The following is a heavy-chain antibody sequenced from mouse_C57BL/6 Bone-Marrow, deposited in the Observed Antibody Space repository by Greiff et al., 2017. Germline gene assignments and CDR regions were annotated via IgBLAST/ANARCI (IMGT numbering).Heavy chain of an antibody. J-gene: IGHJ3*01. CDR1: GFTFSSYA. CDR2: ISSGGDYI. V-gene: IGHV5-9-1*02. Sequence: EVMLVESGAGLVKPGGSLKLSCAASGFTFSSYAMSWVRQTPEKRLEWVAYISSGGDYIYYADTVKGRFTISRDNARNTLYLQMSSLKSEDTAMYYCTRKGQGFAYWGQGTLVTVSA. CDR3: TRKGQGFAY. D-gene: IGHD3-3*01.